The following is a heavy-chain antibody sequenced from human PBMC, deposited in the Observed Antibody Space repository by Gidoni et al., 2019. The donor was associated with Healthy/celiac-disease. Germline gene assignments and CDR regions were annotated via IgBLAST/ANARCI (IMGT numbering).Heavy chain of an antibody. J-gene: IGHJ4*02. D-gene: IGHD6-19*01. CDR2: INHSGST. Sequence: QVQLQQWGAGLLKPSETLPLTCAVYGGSFSGYYWSWIRQPPGKGLEWIGEINHSGSTNYNPSLKSRVTISVDTSKNQFSLKLSSVTAADTAVYYCARYSSGWYFDYWGQGTLVTVSS. CDR1: GGSFSGYY. V-gene: IGHV4-34*01. CDR3: ARYSSGWYFDY.